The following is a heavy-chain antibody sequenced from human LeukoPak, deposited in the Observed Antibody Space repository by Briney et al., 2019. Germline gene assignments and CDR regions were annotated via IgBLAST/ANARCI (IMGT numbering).Heavy chain of an antibody. D-gene: IGHD5-18*01. Sequence: SQTLSLTCTVSGGSISSGGYYWSWIRQHPGKGLEWIGYIYYSGSTYYNPSLKSQVTISVDTSKNQFSLKLSSVTAADTAVYYCAREGTAMVTSGNWFDPWGQGTLVTVSS. CDR1: GGSISSGGYY. CDR3: AREGTAMVTSGNWFDP. V-gene: IGHV4-31*01. CDR2: IYYSGST. J-gene: IGHJ5*02.